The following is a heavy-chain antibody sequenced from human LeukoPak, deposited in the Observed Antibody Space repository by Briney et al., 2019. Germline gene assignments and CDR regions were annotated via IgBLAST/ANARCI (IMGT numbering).Heavy chain of an antibody. CDR3: ARHVQDTTMVTPLYYFDY. D-gene: IGHD5-18*01. CDR1: GGSISSYY. V-gene: IGHV4-59*08. CDR2: IYYSGST. J-gene: IGHJ4*02. Sequence: SETLSLTCTVSGGSISSYYWSWIRQSPGKGLEWLGYIYYSGSTNYNPSLKSRVTISVDTSKNQFSLKLTSVTAADAAVYYCARHVQDTTMVTPLYYFDYWGQGTLVTVSS.